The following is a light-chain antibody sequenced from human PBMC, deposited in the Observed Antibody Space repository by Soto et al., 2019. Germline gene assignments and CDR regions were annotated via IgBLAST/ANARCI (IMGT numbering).Light chain of an antibody. J-gene: IGKJ4*01. V-gene: IGKV1-39*01. CDR2: AAS. CDR1: QTITTY. Sequence: DIPMTQSPPSLSASIGDTVTITCRASQTITTYLNWFQQKPGKAPKLLIGAASTLQSGVPSRFSGSGSGTDFSLTISSLQPEDSATYFCQQNFSPLLTFGGGTKLEIK. CDR3: QQNFSPLLT.